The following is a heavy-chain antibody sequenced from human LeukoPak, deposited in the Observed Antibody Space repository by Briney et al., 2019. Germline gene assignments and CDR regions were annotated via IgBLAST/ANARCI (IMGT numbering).Heavy chain of an antibody. D-gene: IGHD2-15*01. CDR2: INHSGST. CDR1: GGSFSGYY. V-gene: IGHV4-34*01. CDR3: ARDRSYGAPFDY. J-gene: IGHJ4*02. Sequence: PSETLSLTCAVYGGSFSGYYWSWIRQPPGKGLEWIGEINHSGSTNYNPSLKSRVTISVDTSKNQFSLKLSSVTAADTAVYYCARDRSYGAPFDYWGQGTLVTVSS.